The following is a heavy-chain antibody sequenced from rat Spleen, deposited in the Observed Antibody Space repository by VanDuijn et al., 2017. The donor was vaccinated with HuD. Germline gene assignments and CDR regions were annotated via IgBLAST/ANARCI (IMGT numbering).Heavy chain of an antibody. CDR3: AREAGVPFHYFDS. Sequence: EVQLVESGGGLVQPGRSMKLSCAASGFTFSNYGMHWIRQAPTKGLDWVASISPSGGSTHYRDSAKGRFTISRDSAKSTLYLQMDSLRSEDTATYYCAREAGVPFHYFDSWGRGVMVTVSS. V-gene: IGHV5-19*01. D-gene: IGHD4-4*01. CDR2: ISPSGGST. J-gene: IGHJ2*01. CDR1: GFTFSNYG.